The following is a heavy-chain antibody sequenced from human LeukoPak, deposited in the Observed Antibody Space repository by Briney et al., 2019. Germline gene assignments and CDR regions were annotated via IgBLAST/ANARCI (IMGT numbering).Heavy chain of an antibody. J-gene: IGHJ6*02. V-gene: IGHV3-23*01. CDR2: ISGSGRST. D-gene: IGHD4-11*01. CDR3: ARATSYSNYGMDV. Sequence: GGSLRLSCAASGFSFSDFGLSWVRQGPGKGLEWVSFISGSGRSTNYADSVKGRFTISRDNAKNTLYLQMNSLRAEDTAVHYCARATSYSNYGMDVWGQGTTVTVSS. CDR1: GFSFSDFG.